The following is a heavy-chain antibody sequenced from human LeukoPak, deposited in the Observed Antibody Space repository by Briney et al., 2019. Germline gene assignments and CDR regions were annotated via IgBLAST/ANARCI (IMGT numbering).Heavy chain of an antibody. V-gene: IGHV4-39*07. Sequence: SETLSLTCTVSGGSISSSSYYWGWIRQPPGKGPEWIGSIYYSGSTYYNPSLKSRVTISVDTSKNQFSLKLSSVTAADTAVYYCAGRARYSSSWFRWFDPWGQGTLVTVSS. CDR1: GGSISSSSYY. J-gene: IGHJ5*02. D-gene: IGHD6-13*01. CDR2: IYYSGST. CDR3: AGRARYSSSWFRWFDP.